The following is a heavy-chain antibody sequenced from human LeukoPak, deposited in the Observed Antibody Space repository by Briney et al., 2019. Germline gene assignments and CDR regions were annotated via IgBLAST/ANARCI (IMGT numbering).Heavy chain of an antibody. Sequence: GGSLRLSCAASGFRLSDYGLHWVRQGPGKGLEWLAVINYDGSNRDYADSVKGRFTISKDSSESTLYLQMNRLRVDDTAIYYCARWGGTRQFYFDYWGQGTLATVSS. V-gene: IGHV3-33*01. CDR3: ARWGGTRQFYFDY. J-gene: IGHJ4*02. D-gene: IGHD2-2*01. CDR1: GFRLSDYG. CDR2: INYDGSNR.